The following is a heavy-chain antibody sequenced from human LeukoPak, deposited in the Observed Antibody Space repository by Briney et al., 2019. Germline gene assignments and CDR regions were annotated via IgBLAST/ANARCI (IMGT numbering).Heavy chain of an antibody. CDR3: ARGLQENLAWLQAFSAFDI. V-gene: IGHV1-46*01. D-gene: IGHD6-19*01. CDR2: ISPSGGST. Sequence: ASVKVSCKAFGYTFTSNYMHWVRQAPGQGPEWMGVISPSGGSTTYAQKFQGRVTLTRDMSTSTDYLELRSLRSDDTAVYYCARGLQENLAWLQAFSAFDIWGQGTMVTVSS. J-gene: IGHJ3*02. CDR1: GYTFTSNY.